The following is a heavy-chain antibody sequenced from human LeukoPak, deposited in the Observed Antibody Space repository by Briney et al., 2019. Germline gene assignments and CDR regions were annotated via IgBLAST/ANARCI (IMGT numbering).Heavy chain of an antibody. D-gene: IGHD2-2*02. J-gene: IGHJ4*02. V-gene: IGHV3-15*01. CDR1: GFTFSNGW. Sequence: GGSLRLSCAASGFTFSNGWMSWVRQAPGKGLEWVGRIKSKSERGTTDYAAPVKGRFTISRDGSTNTVYLHMNSLKTEDTAVYFCTSNLHCSTSSYYTLDNWGQGTLVAVSP. CDR2: IKSKSERGTT. CDR3: TSNLHCSTSSYYTLDN.